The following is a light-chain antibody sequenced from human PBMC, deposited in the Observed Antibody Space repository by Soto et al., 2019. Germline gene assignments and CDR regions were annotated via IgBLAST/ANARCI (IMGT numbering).Light chain of an antibody. CDR1: QSVSSN. J-gene: IGKJ1*01. CDR2: GAS. Sequence: EIMMTQSPGTLSVSPGEGATLSFTASQSVSSNLAWYQQKPGQAPRLLIYGASTRATGVPARFSGSGSGTEFTLTISSLQSEDFAVYYCQQYNNWPWTFGQGTKVDIK. V-gene: IGKV3-15*01. CDR3: QQYNNWPWT.